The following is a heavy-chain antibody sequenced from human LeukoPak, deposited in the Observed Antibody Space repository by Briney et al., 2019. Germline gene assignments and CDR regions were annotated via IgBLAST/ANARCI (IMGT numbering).Heavy chain of an antibody. J-gene: IGHJ1*01. V-gene: IGHV3-9*01. CDR2: ISWNSGSI. D-gene: IGHD1-26*01. Sequence: GGSLRLSCAASGFTFDDYAMHWVRQAPGKGLEWVSGISWNSGSIGYADSVKGRFTISRDNAKNSLYLQMNSLRAEDTALYYCAKGQAGAWAEYFQHWGQGTLVTVSS. CDR1: GFTFDDYA. CDR3: AKGQAGAWAEYFQH.